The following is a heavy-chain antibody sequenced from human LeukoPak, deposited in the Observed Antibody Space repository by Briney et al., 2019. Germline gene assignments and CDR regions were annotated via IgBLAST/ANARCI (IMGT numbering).Heavy chain of an antibody. Sequence: PGGSLRLSCSASAFPFSSYAMHWVRQAPGKGLEYVSAISDSGGSTYYADSVKGRFTISRENSKNTLYLQMSSLRAEDTAVYFCVRGYSFGPYGMDVWGQGTTVTVSS. J-gene: IGHJ6*01. CDR1: AFPFSSYA. V-gene: IGHV3-64D*09. CDR3: VRGYSFGPYGMDV. D-gene: IGHD2-15*01. CDR2: ISDSGGST.